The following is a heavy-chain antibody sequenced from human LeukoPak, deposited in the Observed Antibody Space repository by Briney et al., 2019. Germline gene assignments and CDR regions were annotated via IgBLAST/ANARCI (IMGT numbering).Heavy chain of an antibody. CDR2: INWNGGNT. D-gene: IGHD4-11*01. CDR1: GFTFDDYG. Sequence: GGSLRLSCAASGFTFDDYGMSWVRQAPGKGLEWVSGINWNGGNTGYADSVKGRFTISRDNAKNSLYLQMYSLRAEDTALYYCARVGYYSNSPNKYYFDYWGQGTLVTVSS. V-gene: IGHV3-20*04. J-gene: IGHJ4*02. CDR3: ARVGYYSNSPNKYYFDY.